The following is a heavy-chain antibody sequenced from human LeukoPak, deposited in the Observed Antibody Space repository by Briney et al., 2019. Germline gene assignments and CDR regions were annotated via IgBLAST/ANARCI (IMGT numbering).Heavy chain of an antibody. D-gene: IGHD6-19*01. CDR2: ISWNSGSI. J-gene: IGHJ4*02. CDR3: AKDMGSSGWYFLDY. V-gene: IGHV3-9*01. CDR1: GFTFDDYA. Sequence: PGGSLRLSCAASGFTFDDYAMHWVRQAPGKGLEWVSGISWNSGSIGYADSVKGRFTISRDNAKNSLYLQMNSPRAEDTALYYCAKDMGSSGWYFLDYWGQGTLVTVSS.